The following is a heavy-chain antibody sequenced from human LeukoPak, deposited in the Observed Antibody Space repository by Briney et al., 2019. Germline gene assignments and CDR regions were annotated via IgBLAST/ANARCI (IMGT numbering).Heavy chain of an antibody. D-gene: IGHD3-3*01. Sequence: GGSLRLSCAASGFTFSSYWMSWVRQAPGKGLEWVANIKQDGSERYYVDSVKGRFTISRDNAKNSLYLQMSSLRAEDTAVYYCARDVWSGYAGYWGQGTLVTVSS. J-gene: IGHJ4*02. CDR3: ARDVWSGYAGY. V-gene: IGHV3-7*01. CDR2: IKQDGSER. CDR1: GFTFSSYW.